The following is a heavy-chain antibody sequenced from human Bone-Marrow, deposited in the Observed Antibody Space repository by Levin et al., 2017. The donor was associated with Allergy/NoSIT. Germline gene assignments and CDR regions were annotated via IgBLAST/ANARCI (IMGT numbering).Heavy chain of an antibody. CDR2: INPSGGST. V-gene: IGHV1-46*01. CDR3: AREEDIVVVTHGYYYGMDV. CDR1: GYTFTSYY. D-gene: IGHD2-21*02. J-gene: IGHJ6*02. Sequence: GASVKVSCKASGYTFTSYYMHWVRQAPGQGLEWMGIINPSGGSTSYAQKFQGRVTMTRDTSTSTVYMELSSLRSEDTAVYYCAREEDIVVVTHGYYYGMDVWGQGTTVTVSS.